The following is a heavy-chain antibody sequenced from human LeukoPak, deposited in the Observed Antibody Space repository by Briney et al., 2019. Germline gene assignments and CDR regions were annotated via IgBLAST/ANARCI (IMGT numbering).Heavy chain of an antibody. D-gene: IGHD4-17*01. CDR2: IYYSGST. CDR1: GGSISSYY. J-gene: IGHJ6*03. Sequence: SETLSLTCTVSGGSISSYYWSWIRQPPGKGLEWIGYIYYSGSTNYNPSLKSRVTISVDTSKNQFSLKLSSVTAADTAVYYCARADYVPTYYYYMDVWGKGTTVTVSS. V-gene: IGHV4-59*01. CDR3: ARADYVPTYYYYMDV.